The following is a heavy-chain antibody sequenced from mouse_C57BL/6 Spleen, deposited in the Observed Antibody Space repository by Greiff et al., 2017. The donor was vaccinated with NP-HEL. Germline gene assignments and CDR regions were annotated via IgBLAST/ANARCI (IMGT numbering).Heavy chain of an antibody. Sequence: EVHLVESGGGLVKPGGSLKLSCAASGFTFSSYAMSWVRQTPEKRLEWVATISDGGSYTYYPDNVKGRFTISRDNAKNNLYLHMSHLKSEDTAMYYCARDRIYDGNWYFDVWGTGTTLTVSS. V-gene: IGHV5-4*01. J-gene: IGHJ1*03. CDR1: GFTFSSYA. CDR2: ISDGGSYT. CDR3: ARDRIYDGNWYFDV. D-gene: IGHD2-1*01.